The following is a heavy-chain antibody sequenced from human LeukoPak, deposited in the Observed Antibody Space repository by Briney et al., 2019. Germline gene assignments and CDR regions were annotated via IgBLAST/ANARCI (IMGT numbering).Heavy chain of an antibody. J-gene: IGHJ3*02. D-gene: IGHD5-24*01. CDR2: ISPSGADT. V-gene: IGHV3-23*01. CDR1: GFTFSNYA. Sequence: GGSLRLSCAASGFTFSNYAMNWVRQAPGKGLEWVSTISPSGADTYYADPVKGRFTISRDISKNTLYLQMNSLRAEDTAVYYCTRRAYNWGAFDIWGQGTMVTVSS. CDR3: TRRAYNWGAFDI.